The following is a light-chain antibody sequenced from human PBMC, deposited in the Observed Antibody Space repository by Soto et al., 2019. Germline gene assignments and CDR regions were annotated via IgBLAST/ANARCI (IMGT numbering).Light chain of an antibody. CDR2: EVI. CDR1: GSDVGAYNY. Sequence: QSVLTQSPSASGIRGQSVTISCSGTGSDVGAYNYLSWYQHHPGKAPKLIIYEVIKRPSGVPDRFSGSKSGPTASLTVSGLQTEDEAVYYCGSFVGGTTLIFGGGTKVTVL. V-gene: IGLV2-8*01. CDR3: GSFVGGTTLI. J-gene: IGLJ2*01.